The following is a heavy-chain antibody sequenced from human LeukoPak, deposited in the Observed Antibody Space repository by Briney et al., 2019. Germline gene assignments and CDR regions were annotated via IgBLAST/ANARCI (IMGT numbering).Heavy chain of an antibody. D-gene: IGHD3-3*01. J-gene: IGHJ4*02. CDR2: IYTSGST. Sequence: SQTLSLTCTVSGGSISSGSYYWSWLRQPAGEGLEWMGRIYTSGSTNYNPSLKSRVTISVDTSKNQFSLKLSSVTAADTAVYYCARDSWSGYHFDSWGQGTLVTVSS. CDR1: GGSISSGSYY. CDR3: ARDSWSGYHFDS. V-gene: IGHV4-61*02.